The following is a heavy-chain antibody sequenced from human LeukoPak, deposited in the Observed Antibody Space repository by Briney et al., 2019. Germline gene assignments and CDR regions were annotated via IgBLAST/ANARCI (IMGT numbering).Heavy chain of an antibody. V-gene: IGHV6-1*01. CDR3: ARASPGLLWFGELFFDY. CDR1: GDSVSSNSAA. D-gene: IGHD3-10*01. Sequence: SQTLSLTCAISGDSVSSNSAAWNWIRQSPSRGLEWLGRTYYRSKWYNDYAVSVKSRITINPGTSKNQFSLQLNSVTPEDTAVYYCARASPGLLWFGELFFDYWGQGTLVTVSS. J-gene: IGHJ4*02. CDR2: TYYRSKWYN.